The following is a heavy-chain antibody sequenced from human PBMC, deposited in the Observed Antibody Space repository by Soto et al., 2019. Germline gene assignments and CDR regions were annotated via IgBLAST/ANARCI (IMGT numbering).Heavy chain of an antibody. CDR1: GYIFTNYG. D-gene: IGHD6-13*01. CDR2: ISPYDGNT. CDR3: ARDDRAAAAGTTYYFDY. V-gene: IGHV1-18*01. J-gene: IGHJ4*02. Sequence: QVQLVQSESEVKKPGASVKVSCKASGYIFTNYGLSLVRQAPGQGIKWMAWISPYDGNTHYAQNLQGRVTVTTDTSTSTAYMELRSLRSDDTAVYFCARDDRAAAAGTTYYFDYWGQGTLVTVSS.